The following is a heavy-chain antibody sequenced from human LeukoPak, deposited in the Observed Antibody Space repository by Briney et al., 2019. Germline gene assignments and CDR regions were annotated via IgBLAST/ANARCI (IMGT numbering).Heavy chain of an antibody. V-gene: IGHV3-33*06. CDR3: AKAPYYYDSSGHQRGAFDI. Sequence: GGSLRLSCAASGFTFSSYGMHWVRQAPGKGLEWVAVIWYGGSNKYYADSVKGRFTISRDNSKNTLYLQMNSLRAEDTAVYYCAKAPYYYDSSGHQRGAFDIWGQGTMVTVSS. D-gene: IGHD3-22*01. CDR2: IWYGGSNK. CDR1: GFTFSSYG. J-gene: IGHJ3*02.